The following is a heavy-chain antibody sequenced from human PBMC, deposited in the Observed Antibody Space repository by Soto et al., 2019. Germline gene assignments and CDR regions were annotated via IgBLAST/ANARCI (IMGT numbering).Heavy chain of an antibody. Sequence: GASVKVSCKASGYTFTSYGISWVRQAPGQGLEWMGWISAYNGNTNYAQKLQGRVTMTTDTSTSTAYMELRSLRSDDTAMYYCARYALGYYYYYYMDVWGKGTTVTVSS. CDR1: GYTFTSYG. CDR2: ISAYNGNT. D-gene: IGHD2-2*01. J-gene: IGHJ6*03. CDR3: ARYALGYYYYYYMDV. V-gene: IGHV1-18*01.